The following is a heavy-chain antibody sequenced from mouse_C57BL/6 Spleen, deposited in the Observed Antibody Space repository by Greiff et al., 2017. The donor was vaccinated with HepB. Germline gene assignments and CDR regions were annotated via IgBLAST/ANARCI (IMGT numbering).Heavy chain of an antibody. CDR1: GYAFSSSW. V-gene: IGHV1-82*01. CDR2: IYPGDGDT. J-gene: IGHJ3*01. CDR3: ATYYDYDDVLFAY. D-gene: IGHD2-4*01. Sequence: VQLQESGPELVKPGASVKISCKASGYAFSSSWMNWVKQRPGKGLEWIGRIYPGDGDTNYNGKFKGKATLTADKSSSTAYMQISSLTSEDSSVDFCATYYDYDDVLFAYWGQGTLVTVSA.